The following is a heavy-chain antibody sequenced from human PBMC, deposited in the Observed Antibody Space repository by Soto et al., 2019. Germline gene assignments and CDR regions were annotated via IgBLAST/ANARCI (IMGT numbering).Heavy chain of an antibody. J-gene: IGHJ6*02. CDR2: INSDGSTT. V-gene: IGHV3-74*01. D-gene: IGHD3-9*01. CDR3: AVVRYLGSSGMEV. Sequence: GGSLRLSCAASGFTFSSYWMHWVRQAPGKGLVWVSRINSDGSTTGYADSVKGRFTISRGNAKNTLNLQMNSLRAEDTAVYYCAVVRYLGSSGMEVWGQGTMVTVSS. CDR1: GFTFSSYW.